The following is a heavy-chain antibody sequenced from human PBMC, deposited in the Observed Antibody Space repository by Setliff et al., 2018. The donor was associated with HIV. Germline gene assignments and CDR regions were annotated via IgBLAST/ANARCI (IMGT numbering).Heavy chain of an antibody. CDR3: ARDVSYYDISGYYLADF. Sequence: PGGSLRLSCAASGFTFSNFWMQWVRQAPGEGLVCVSRMDGDGKYIFYADSVKGRFTISRDNAKNTLYLQMNSLRAEDTAVYYCARDVSYYDISGYYLADFWGQGTLVTVSS. D-gene: IGHD3-22*01. J-gene: IGHJ4*02. CDR2: MDGDGKYI. V-gene: IGHV3-74*01. CDR1: GFTFSNFW.